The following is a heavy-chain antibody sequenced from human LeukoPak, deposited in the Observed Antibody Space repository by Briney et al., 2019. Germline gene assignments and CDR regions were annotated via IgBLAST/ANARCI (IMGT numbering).Heavy chain of an antibody. Sequence: SETLSLTCAVYGGSFSGYYWSWIRQPPGKGLEWTGYIYYSGSTNYNPSLKSRVTISVDTSKNQFSLKLSSVTAADTAVYYCARLKAKRKQYYYYYYMDVWGKGTTVTVSS. CDR1: GGSFSGYY. V-gene: IGHV4-59*01. J-gene: IGHJ6*03. CDR3: ARLKAKRKQYYYYYYMDV. D-gene: IGHD1-14*01. CDR2: IYYSGST.